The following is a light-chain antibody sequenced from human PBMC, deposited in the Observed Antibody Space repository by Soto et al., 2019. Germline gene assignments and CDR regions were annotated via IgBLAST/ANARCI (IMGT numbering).Light chain of an antibody. J-gene: IGKJ4*01. V-gene: IGKV3-15*01. CDR1: QSVSSN. Sequence: EFGFTQGASNRSPSPGERATLSCRACQSVSSNLAWYQQKPGQAPRLLIYGASTRATGIPARFSGSGSGTEFTLTISSLQPDDFATYYCQQYNSYPLTFGGGTKVDNK. CDR3: QQYNSYPLT. CDR2: GAS.